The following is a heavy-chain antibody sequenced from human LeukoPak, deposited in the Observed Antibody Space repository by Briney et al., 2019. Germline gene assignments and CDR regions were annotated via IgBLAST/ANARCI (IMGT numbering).Heavy chain of an antibody. Sequence: GGSLRLSCAASGFTFSTYWMHWVRQAPGKGLEWISYISSSSRTTSYLDSVKDRFTISRDNAKNSLYLQMNSLRDEDTAMYYCARDIGSWDDYWGQGTPVTVSS. J-gene: IGHJ4*02. CDR3: ARDIGSWDDY. CDR2: ISSSSRTT. CDR1: GFTFSTYW. V-gene: IGHV3-48*02. D-gene: IGHD6-13*01.